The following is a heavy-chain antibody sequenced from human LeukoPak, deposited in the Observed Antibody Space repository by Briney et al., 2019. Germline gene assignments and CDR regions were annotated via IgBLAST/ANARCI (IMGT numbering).Heavy chain of an antibody. Sequence: GESLMISCKGSGYSFTSYWITWVRQMPGKGLEWMGRIDPSDSYTNYSPSFQGHVTISADKSISTAYLQWSSLKASDTAMYYCARLAYYYDSSGYLYNWFDPWGQGTLVTVSS. CDR1: GYSFTSYW. CDR2: IDPSDSYT. CDR3: ARLAYYYDSSGYLYNWFDP. V-gene: IGHV5-10-1*01. J-gene: IGHJ5*02. D-gene: IGHD3-22*01.